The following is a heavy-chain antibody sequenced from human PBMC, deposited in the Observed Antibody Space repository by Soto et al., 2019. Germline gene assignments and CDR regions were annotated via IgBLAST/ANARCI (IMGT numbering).Heavy chain of an antibody. D-gene: IGHD4-4*01. CDR1: GFTFSSYA. J-gene: IGHJ4*02. Sequence: TVGSLRLSCAASGFTFSSYAMSWVRQAPGKGLEWVSAISGSGGSTYYADSVKGRFTISRDNSKNTLYLQMNSLRAEDTAVYYCAKDPTRYSNYELDYWGQGTLVTVSS. CDR2: ISGSGGST. CDR3: AKDPTRYSNYELDY. V-gene: IGHV3-23*01.